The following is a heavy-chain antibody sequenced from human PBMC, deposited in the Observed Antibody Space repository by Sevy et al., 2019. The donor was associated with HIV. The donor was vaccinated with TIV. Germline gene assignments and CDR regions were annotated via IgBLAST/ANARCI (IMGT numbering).Heavy chain of an antibody. CDR2: FHEDGET. Sequence: ASVKVSCKVFGYTLTELSMHWVRQAPGKGLEWMGGFHEDGETMFAQKFQGRLTMTEDTSTDTGYMEPSSLRSEDTAVYYCATDIVVGRDYWGQGTLVTVSS. D-gene: IGHD2-2*01. V-gene: IGHV1-24*01. CDR3: ATDIVVGRDY. J-gene: IGHJ4*02. CDR1: GYTLTELS.